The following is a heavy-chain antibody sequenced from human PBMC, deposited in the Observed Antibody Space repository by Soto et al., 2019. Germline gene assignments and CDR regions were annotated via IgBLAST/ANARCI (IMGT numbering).Heavy chain of an antibody. CDR3: ARVGGYGSDWFDP. Sequence: SETLSLTCAVSGGSISSGGYSWSWIRQPPGKGLEWIGYIYHSGSTYYNPSLKSRVTISVDRSKNQFSLKLSSVTAADTAVYYCARVGGYGSDWFDPWGQGTLVTVSS. D-gene: IGHD5-12*01. CDR2: IYHSGST. CDR1: GGSISSGGYS. J-gene: IGHJ5*02. V-gene: IGHV4-30-2*01.